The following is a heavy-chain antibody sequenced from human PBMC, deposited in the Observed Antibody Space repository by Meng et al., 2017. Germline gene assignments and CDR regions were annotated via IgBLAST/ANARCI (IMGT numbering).Heavy chain of an antibody. CDR1: GYNFPDYY. J-gene: IGHJ4*02. CDR3: ARDEDISAAGKLFGDY. Sequence: QVQLVQARAGAKKPGASVKVSCKPSGYNFPDYYIHWVRRAPGQGLEWMGRINPKSGDTHYAQKFQARVTMTGDTSISTAYMELSGLRSDDTAMYYCARDEDISAAGKLFGDYWGQGTLVTVSS. D-gene: IGHD6-25*01. V-gene: IGHV1-2*06. CDR2: INPKSGDT.